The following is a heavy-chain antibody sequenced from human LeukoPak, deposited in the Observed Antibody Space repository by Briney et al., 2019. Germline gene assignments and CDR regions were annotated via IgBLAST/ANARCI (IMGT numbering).Heavy chain of an antibody. CDR3: APGSSTTVARVVIYYFDY. CDR1: GYTFTGYY. J-gene: IGHJ4*02. CDR2: INSNSGGT. V-gene: IGHV1-2*02. D-gene: IGHD3-10*01. Sequence: ASVNVSFLACGYTFTGYYIHWVGQPPGQGLEWVGWINSNSGGTNYAQNFQGRLTVTRDTSVSTAYMELSRLRSDDTAVYYCAPGSSTTVARVVIYYFDYWGQGTLVTVSS.